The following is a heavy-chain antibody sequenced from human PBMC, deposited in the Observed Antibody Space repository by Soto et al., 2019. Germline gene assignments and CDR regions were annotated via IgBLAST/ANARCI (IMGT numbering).Heavy chain of an antibody. Sequence: PGGSLRLSCAASGFTFSNAWMNWVRQAPGKGLEWVGRIKSKTDGGTTDYAAPVKGRFTISRDDSKNTLYLQMNSLKTEDTAVYYCTTDYTAAAGVLYGMEVWGQGTTVTVSS. D-gene: IGHD6-13*01. J-gene: IGHJ6*02. CDR2: IKSKTDGGTT. CDR1: GFTFSNAW. CDR3: TTDYTAAAGVLYGMEV. V-gene: IGHV3-15*07.